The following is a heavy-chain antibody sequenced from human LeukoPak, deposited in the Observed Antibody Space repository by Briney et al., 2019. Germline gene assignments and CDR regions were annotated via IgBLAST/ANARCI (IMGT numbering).Heavy chain of an antibody. CDR2: ISSTTSNYM. Sequence: GSLRLSCAASGFTFSSYSMNWVRQAPGKGLEWDSSISSTTSNYMYYADSVKGRFTISRDNAKNSLYLQMNSLRAEDTAVYYCARDAGRGDHWGQGTLVTVSS. CDR1: GFTFSSYS. D-gene: IGHD3-10*01. CDR3: ARDAGRGDH. J-gene: IGHJ4*02. V-gene: IGHV3-21*01.